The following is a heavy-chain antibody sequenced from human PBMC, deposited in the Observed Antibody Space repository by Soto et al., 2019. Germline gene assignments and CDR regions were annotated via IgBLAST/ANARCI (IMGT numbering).Heavy chain of an antibody. CDR1: GFPLSTYG. V-gene: IGHV3-23*01. Sequence: EVQLLDSGGGLVQPGGSLRLSCAASGFPLSTYGMSWVRQAPGKGLEWVSSITGTGGDTYYADSVKGRFTSSRDNSNNLLYLQMNILRGEGTAVYDCARIRGYWYGLDVWGQGTTITVSS. J-gene: IGHJ6*02. CDR2: ITGTGGDT. CDR3: ARIRGYWYGLDV.